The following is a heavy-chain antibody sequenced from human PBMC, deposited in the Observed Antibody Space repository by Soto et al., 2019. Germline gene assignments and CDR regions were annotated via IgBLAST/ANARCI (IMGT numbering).Heavy chain of an antibody. J-gene: IGHJ6*02. Sequence: GGSLRLSCAASGFTFSSYAMHWVRQAPGKGLEWVAVISYDGSNKYYADSVKGRFTISRDNSKNTLYLQMNSLRAEDTAVYYCARVRKSGSYYYYYYGMDVWGQGTTVTVSS. CDR1: GFTFSSYA. V-gene: IGHV3-30-3*01. CDR2: ISYDGSNK. CDR3: ARVRKSGSYYYYYYGMDV. D-gene: IGHD1-26*01.